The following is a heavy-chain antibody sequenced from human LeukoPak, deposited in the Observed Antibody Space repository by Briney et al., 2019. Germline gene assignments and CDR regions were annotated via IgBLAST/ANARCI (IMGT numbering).Heavy chain of an antibody. CDR1: GFTFSSYE. J-gene: IGHJ4*02. V-gene: IGHV3-7*03. Sequence: GGSLRLSCAASGFTFSSYEMNWVRQAPGKGLEWVANIRQDGNEKHYVDSVKGRFTISRDNAENSLFLQMNSLRAEDTAVYYCARDEQLWPFDYWGQGTLVTVSS. CDR3: ARDEQLWPFDY. CDR2: IRQDGNEK. D-gene: IGHD5-18*01.